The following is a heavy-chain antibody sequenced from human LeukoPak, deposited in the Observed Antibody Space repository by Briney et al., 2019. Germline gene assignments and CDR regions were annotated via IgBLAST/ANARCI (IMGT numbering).Heavy chain of an antibody. CDR1: GGSINNYY. D-gene: IGHD5-12*01. V-gene: IGHV4-59*12. CDR3: ARVERSRVATTTTTVYYHYMAV. J-gene: IGHJ6*02. CDR2: IYYSGST. Sequence: SQTLSLTCTVTGGSINNYYWTWIRQPPGKGLQWIGYIYYSGSTNSNPSLKSRLSMSVDTSNNQLSLKLSSVTAADTAVYYCARVERSRVATTTTTVYYHYMAVWGQGTTVTVSS.